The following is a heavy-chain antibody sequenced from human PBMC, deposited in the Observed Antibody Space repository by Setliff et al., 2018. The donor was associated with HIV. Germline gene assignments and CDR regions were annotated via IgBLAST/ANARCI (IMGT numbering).Heavy chain of an antibody. CDR1: GGTFSSHA. CDR3: AGGIEYRSNAYVAEYFDL. J-gene: IGHJ4*02. D-gene: IGHD6-6*01. Sequence: ASVKVSCKASGGTFSSHAINWVRQAPGQGLEWMGGIIPIVDKTNYAQKFQGRVAITADKSTSTIYLELTGLRSDDTVVYYCAGGIEYRSNAYVAEYFDLWGQGTLVTVSS. V-gene: IGHV1-69*10. CDR2: IIPIVDKT.